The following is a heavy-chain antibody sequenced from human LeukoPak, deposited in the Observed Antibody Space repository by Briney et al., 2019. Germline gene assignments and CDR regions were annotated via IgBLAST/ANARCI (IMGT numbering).Heavy chain of an antibody. CDR2: INPNSGGT. Sequence: ASVKVSCKASGYTFTGNYIHWVRHAPGQGREWMGLINPNSGGTNYAQKFQGRLIMTRDMSINTAYMDLRSLTYDDTAVYYCARDKPAAAALDFWGQGTLVTVSS. V-gene: IGHV1-2*02. CDR3: ARDKPAAAALDF. D-gene: IGHD6-25*01. J-gene: IGHJ4*02. CDR1: GYTFTGNY.